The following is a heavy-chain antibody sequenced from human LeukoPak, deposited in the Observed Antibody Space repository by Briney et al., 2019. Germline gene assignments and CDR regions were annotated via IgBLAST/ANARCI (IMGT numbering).Heavy chain of an antibody. CDR1: GFMFSSHA. V-gene: IGHV3-23*01. CDR3: AKDTYYPGSGSPSHFDY. D-gene: IGHD3-10*01. Sequence: GGSLRLSCAASGFMFSSHAMSWVRQAPGKGLEWVSSISGSAIDTYHADSVKGRFTISRDNSKNTVYLQMNSLRAEDTAIYYCAKDTYYPGSGSPSHFDYWGQGTLVTVSS. J-gene: IGHJ4*02. CDR2: ISGSAIDT.